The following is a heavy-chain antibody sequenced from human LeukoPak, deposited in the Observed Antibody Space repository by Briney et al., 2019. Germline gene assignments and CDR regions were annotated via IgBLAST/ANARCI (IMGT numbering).Heavy chain of an antibody. CDR3: ARDNVDSGGYYPTD. CDR2: INPNSGGT. Sequence: GASVKVSCKASGYTFTSYYMHWVRQAPGQGLEWMGWINPNSGGTNYAQKFQGRVTMTRDTSISTAYMELSRLRSDDTAVYYCARDNVDSGGYYPTDWGQGTLVTVSS. J-gene: IGHJ4*02. D-gene: IGHD3-22*01. CDR1: GYTFTSYY. V-gene: IGHV1-2*02.